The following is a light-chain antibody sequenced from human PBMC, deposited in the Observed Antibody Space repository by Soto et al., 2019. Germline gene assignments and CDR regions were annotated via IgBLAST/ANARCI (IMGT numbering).Light chain of an antibody. CDR3: QQRSNWLT. CDR1: QSVSSY. V-gene: IGKV3-11*01. CDR2: DAS. Sequence: IVLTQSPATLSLSRGERATRSCRASQSVSSYLAWYQQKPGQAPRLLIYDASNRATGIPARFSGSGSGTDFTLTISRLETEDFAVYSCQQRSNWLTFGGGTKVDIK. J-gene: IGKJ4*01.